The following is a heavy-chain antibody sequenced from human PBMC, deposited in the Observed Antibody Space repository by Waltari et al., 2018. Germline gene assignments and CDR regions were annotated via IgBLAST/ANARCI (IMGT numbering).Heavy chain of an antibody. Sequence: EVQLVESGGGLVQPGRSLRLSCAASGFTFDDYAMHWVRQAPGKGLEWVSGITWNGGIVGYVDSVKGRFTISRDNAKNSLYLEMNSLRVEDTALYFCARAFYGDPFDYWGQGTLVTVSS. CDR2: ITWNGGIV. V-gene: IGHV3-9*01. J-gene: IGHJ4*02. CDR3: ARAFYGDPFDY. D-gene: IGHD4-17*01. CDR1: GFTFDDYA.